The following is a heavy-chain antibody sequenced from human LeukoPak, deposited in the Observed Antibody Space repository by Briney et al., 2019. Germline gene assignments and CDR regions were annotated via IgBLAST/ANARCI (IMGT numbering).Heavy chain of an antibody. V-gene: IGHV3-48*01. CDR3: AREANDGVYYSYYYMDV. D-gene: IGHD1-1*01. CDR2: ISSSSSTI. J-gene: IGHJ6*03. CDR1: GFTFSSYS. Sequence: GGSLRLSCATSGFTFSSYSMNWVRQAPGKGLEWVSYISSSSSTIYYADSVKGRFTISRDNAKNSLYLQMNSLRAEDTAVYYCAREANDGVYYSYYYMDVWGKGTTVTVSS.